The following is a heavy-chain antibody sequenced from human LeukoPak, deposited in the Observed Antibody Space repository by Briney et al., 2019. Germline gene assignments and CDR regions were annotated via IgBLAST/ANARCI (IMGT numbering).Heavy chain of an antibody. Sequence: GGSLRLSCAGSGFIVSSNYMSWVRQAAGKGLEWVSVIYGSSRTHYADSVKGRFTISRDNSKNTVYLQMDSLRAEDTAVYYCARDRADGYNYGDYFDNWGQGTLVTVSS. CDR3: ARDRADGYNYGDYFDN. V-gene: IGHV3-66*01. CDR1: GFIVSSNY. D-gene: IGHD5-18*01. CDR2: IYGSSRT. J-gene: IGHJ4*02.